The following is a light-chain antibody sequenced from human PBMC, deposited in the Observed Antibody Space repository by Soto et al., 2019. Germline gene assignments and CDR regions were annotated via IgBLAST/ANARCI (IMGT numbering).Light chain of an antibody. CDR1: SSNIRAGYD. Sequence: QSVLTQPPSVSGAPGQRVTISCTGTSSNIRAGYDVHWYQQFSGTAPKLLIYDNNNRPSGVPDRFSASKSGTSASLAITGLQAEDEADYYCQSYDSSLSGSTIFGTGTKVTVL. J-gene: IGLJ1*01. V-gene: IGLV1-40*01. CDR2: DNN. CDR3: QSYDSSLSGSTI.